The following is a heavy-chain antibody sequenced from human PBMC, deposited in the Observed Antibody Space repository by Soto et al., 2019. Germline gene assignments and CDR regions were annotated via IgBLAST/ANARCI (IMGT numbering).Heavy chain of an antibody. D-gene: IGHD2-8*01. CDR3: ASLGYCTNGVCSDFDY. CDR2: ISYDGSNK. CDR1: GFTFSSYA. J-gene: IGHJ4*02. V-gene: IGHV3-30-3*01. Sequence: QVQLVESGGGVVQPGRSLRLSCAASGFTFSSYAMHWVRQAPGKGLEWVAVISYDGSNKYYADSVKGRFTISRDNSKNTLYLQMNSLRAEDTAVYYCASLGYCTNGVCSDFDYWGQGTLFTVSS.